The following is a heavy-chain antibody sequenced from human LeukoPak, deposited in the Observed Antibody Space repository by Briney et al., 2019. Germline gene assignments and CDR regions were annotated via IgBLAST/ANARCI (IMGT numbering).Heavy chain of an antibody. Sequence: PSETLSLTCTVSGGSISSYYWSWIRQPPGKGLEWIGYIYYSGSTNYNPSLKSRVTISVDTSKNQFSLKLSSVTAADTAVYYYASGGYCSSTSCPFDYWGQGTLVTVSS. V-gene: IGHV4-59*01. J-gene: IGHJ4*02. CDR3: ASGGYCSSTSCPFDY. D-gene: IGHD2-2*01. CDR2: IYYSGST. CDR1: GGSISSYY.